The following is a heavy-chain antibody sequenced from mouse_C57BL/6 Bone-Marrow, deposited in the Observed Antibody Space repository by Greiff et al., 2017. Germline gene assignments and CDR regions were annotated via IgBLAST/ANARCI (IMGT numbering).Heavy chain of an antibody. J-gene: IGHJ2*01. CDR2: INPGSGGT. Sequence: QLQQSGAELVRPGTSVKVSCKASGYAFTNYLIEWVKQRPGQGLEWIGVINPGSGGTNYNEKFKGKATLTADKSSSTAYLQLSSLTSEDTAVYYCTTSGVVATSWGQGTTLTVSS. D-gene: IGHD1-1*01. CDR1: GYAFTNYL. V-gene: IGHV1-54*01. CDR3: TTSGVVATS.